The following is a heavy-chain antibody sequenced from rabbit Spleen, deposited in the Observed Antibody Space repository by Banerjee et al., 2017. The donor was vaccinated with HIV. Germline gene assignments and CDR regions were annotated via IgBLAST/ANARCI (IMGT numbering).Heavy chain of an antibody. Sequence: QSLEESGGDLVKPGASLTLTCIASGVSFSGDSYMCWVRQAPGKGLEWIACIDTGSSGFTYFASWAKGRFTISKTSSTTVTLQMTSLTAADTATYFCARDTRSSFSSYGMDLWGPGPLVT. CDR2: IDTGSSGFT. CDR1: GVSFSGDSY. J-gene: IGHJ6*01. V-gene: IGHV1S40*01. D-gene: IGHD1-1*01. CDR3: ARDTRSSFSSYGMDL.